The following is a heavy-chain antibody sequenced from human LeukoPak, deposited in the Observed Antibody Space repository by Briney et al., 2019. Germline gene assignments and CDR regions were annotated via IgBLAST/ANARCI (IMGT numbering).Heavy chain of an antibody. J-gene: IGHJ4*02. CDR1: GGSFSGYY. Sequence: KPSETLSLTCAVYGGSFSGYYWSWIRQPPGKGPEWIGEINHSGSTNYNPSLKSRVTISVDTSKNQFSLKLSSVTAADTAVYYCANSSGGYWGQGTLVTVSS. D-gene: IGHD3-16*01. CDR2: INHSGST. CDR3: ANSSGGY. V-gene: IGHV4-34*01.